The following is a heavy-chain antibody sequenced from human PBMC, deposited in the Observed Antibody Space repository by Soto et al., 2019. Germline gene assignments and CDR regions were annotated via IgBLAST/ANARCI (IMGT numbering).Heavy chain of an antibody. CDR2: IYYSGST. J-gene: IGHJ4*02. V-gene: IGHV4-59*08. CDR1: GGSISSYY. CDR3: ARLTGIAAPAYDY. D-gene: IGHD6-13*01. Sequence: QVQLQESGPGLVKPSGTLSLTCTVSGGSISSYYWSWIRQPPGKGLEWIGYIYYSGSTNYNPSLKSRVTISVDTSKNQFPLRLSSVTAADTAVYYCARLTGIAAPAYDYWGQGTLVTVSS.